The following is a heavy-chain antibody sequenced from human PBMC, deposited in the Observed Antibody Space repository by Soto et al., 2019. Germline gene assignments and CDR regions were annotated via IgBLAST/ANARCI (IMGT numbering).Heavy chain of an antibody. CDR2: IIPIFGTA. CDR3: AIGDVDTAMVTGYYYYGMDV. D-gene: IGHD5-18*01. J-gene: IGHJ6*02. Sequence: ASVKVSCKASGGTFSSYAISWVRQAPGQGLEWMGGIIPIFGTANYAQKFQGRVTITADEPTSTAYMELSSLRSEDTAVYYCAIGDVDTAMVTGYYYYGMDVWGQGTTVTVSS. V-gene: IGHV1-69*13. CDR1: GGTFSSYA.